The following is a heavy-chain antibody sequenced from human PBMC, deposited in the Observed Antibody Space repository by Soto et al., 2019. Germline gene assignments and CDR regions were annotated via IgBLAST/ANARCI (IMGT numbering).Heavy chain of an antibody. CDR1: GYIFTSYY. Sequence: QVELVQSGADVKKPGASVKVSCKASGYIFTSYYLHWVRQAPGQGLEWMGWINPFDGSRMFAQSFQGRVTFTRDTSTSTVYMELSGLRSDDTAVYYCARVDPGETSPFDHWGQGTLVTVSS. D-gene: IGHD3-10*01. CDR2: INPFDGSR. V-gene: IGHV1-46*03. CDR3: ARVDPGETSPFDH. J-gene: IGHJ4*02.